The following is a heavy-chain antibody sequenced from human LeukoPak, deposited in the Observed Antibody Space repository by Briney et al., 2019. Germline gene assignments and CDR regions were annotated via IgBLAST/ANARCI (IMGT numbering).Heavy chain of an antibody. D-gene: IGHD3-22*01. J-gene: IGHJ4*02. CDR3: ARVGGEESIGHYENYFDY. CDR2: IYYTGST. V-gene: IGHV4-59*01. Sequence: SETLSLTCIVSGASISNYYWSWIRQPPGKGLEYIGYIYYTGSTNYNSSLRSRVTISIDTSKNQFSLKLYSVTAADTAMYYCARVGGEESIGHYENYFDYWGQGTLVTVSS. CDR1: GASISNYY.